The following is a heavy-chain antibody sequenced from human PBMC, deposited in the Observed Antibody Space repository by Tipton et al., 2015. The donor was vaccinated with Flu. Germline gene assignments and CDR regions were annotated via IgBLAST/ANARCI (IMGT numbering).Heavy chain of an antibody. D-gene: IGHD4-17*01. CDR3: ARRGYGDYAPIDY. Sequence: TLSLTCSVSGASISSSGYYWIWIRQHPGKGLEWIAYTSYSGSTFYNPPLKSRVTTSLDTSKNQFSLKVSSVTAADTAVYYCARRGYGDYAPIDYWGQGTLVTVSS. CDR2: TSYSGST. CDR1: GASISSSGYY. J-gene: IGHJ4*02. V-gene: IGHV4-31*03.